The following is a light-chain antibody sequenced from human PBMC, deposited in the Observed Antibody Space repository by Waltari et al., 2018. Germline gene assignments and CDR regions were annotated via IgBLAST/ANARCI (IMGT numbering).Light chain of an antibody. CDR1: QSVTRT. J-gene: IGKJ1*01. CDR2: GAS. Sequence: DIVLTQSPGTLSFPPGERATLSCRASQSVTRTLTWSQQKPGQAPRLLIYGASNRATGIPDRFSGSGSGTDFSLTISRLEPEDFAVYYCQHYLRLPATFGQGTKVEIK. CDR3: QHYLRLPAT. V-gene: IGKV3-20*01.